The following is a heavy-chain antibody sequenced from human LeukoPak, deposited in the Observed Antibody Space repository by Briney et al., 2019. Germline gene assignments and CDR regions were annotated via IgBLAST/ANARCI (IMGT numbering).Heavy chain of an antibody. V-gene: IGHV3-23*01. D-gene: IGHD1-26*01. CDR2: ISGSGVST. CDR3: AKDGIGGSYYPSYYNYGMDV. CDR1: GFTFSSYA. Sequence: GGSLRLSCAASGFTFSSYAMSWVRQAPGKGLEWVSAISGSGVSTYYADSVKGRFTISRDNSKNTLYLQMNSLRAEDTAVYYCAKDGIGGSYYPSYYNYGMDVWGQGTTVTVSS. J-gene: IGHJ6*02.